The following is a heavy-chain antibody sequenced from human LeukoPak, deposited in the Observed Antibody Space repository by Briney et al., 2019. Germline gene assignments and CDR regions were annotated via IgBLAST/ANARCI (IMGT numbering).Heavy chain of an antibody. Sequence: GGSLRLSCEASGFTFSAYAMTWVRQAPGKGLEWVSSIGGDNKPHYSESVKGRFAISRDNSKSMLFLQLNSLRAEDTALYYCALIPGGSWAFDFWGQGTLVTVSS. D-gene: IGHD6-13*01. CDR1: GFTFSAYA. J-gene: IGHJ4*02. V-gene: IGHV3-23*05. CDR3: ALIPGGSWAFDF. CDR2: IGGDNKP.